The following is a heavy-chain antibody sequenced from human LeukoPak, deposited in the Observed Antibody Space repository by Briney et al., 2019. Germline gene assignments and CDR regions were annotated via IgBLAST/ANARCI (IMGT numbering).Heavy chain of an antibody. V-gene: IGHV3-23*01. CDR2: ISGSADNT. J-gene: IGHJ4*02. Sequence: GGSLRLSCTASGFTLSSYAMSWVRQAPGEGLEWVSTISGSADNTNYAEAVKGRFTIFRDNSKNTMYLQMNSLRAEDTAVYYCAKQGFGCWGQGTLVTVSS. CDR3: AKQGFGC. CDR1: GFTLSSYA.